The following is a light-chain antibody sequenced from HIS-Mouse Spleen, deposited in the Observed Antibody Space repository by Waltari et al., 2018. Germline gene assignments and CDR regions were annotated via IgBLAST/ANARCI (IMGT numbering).Light chain of an antibody. CDR3: QQYDNLFIFT. CDR2: DAS. CDR1: QDISNY. J-gene: IGKJ3*01. Sequence: DLQMNQSPSSLSASVGDRVTIPCQASQDISNYLNWYQQKPGKAPKLLIYDASNLETGVPSRFSGSGSGTDFTFTISSLQPEDIATYYCQQYDNLFIFTFGPGTKVDIK. V-gene: IGKV1-33*01.